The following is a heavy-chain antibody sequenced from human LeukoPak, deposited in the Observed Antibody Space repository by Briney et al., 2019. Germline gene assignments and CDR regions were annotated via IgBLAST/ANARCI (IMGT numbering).Heavy chain of an antibody. J-gene: IGHJ4*02. V-gene: IGHV1-69*05. CDR2: IIPIFGTA. Sequence: ASVKVSCKASGGTFSSYAISWVRQAPGQGLEWMGGIIPIFGTANYAQKFQGRVTITTDESTSTAYMELSSLRSEDTAVYYCARGEYSSSFSTGRFDYWGQGTLVTVSS. CDR1: GGTFSSYA. D-gene: IGHD6-13*01. CDR3: ARGEYSSSFSTGRFDY.